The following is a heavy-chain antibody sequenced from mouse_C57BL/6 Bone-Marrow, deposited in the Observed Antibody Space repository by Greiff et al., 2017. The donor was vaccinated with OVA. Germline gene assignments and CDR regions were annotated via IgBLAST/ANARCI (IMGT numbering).Heavy chain of an antibody. Sequence: DVMLVESAGGLVQPGRSMKLSCTASGFTFSDYYMAWVRQVPEKGLEWVANINYDGSSTYYLDSLKSRFIISRDNAKNILYLQMSSLKSEDTATYYCARDRVWAMDYWGQGTSVTVSS. V-gene: IGHV5-16*01. J-gene: IGHJ4*01. CDR1: GFTFSDYY. CDR2: INYDGSST. CDR3: ARDRVWAMDY. D-gene: IGHD2-10*02.